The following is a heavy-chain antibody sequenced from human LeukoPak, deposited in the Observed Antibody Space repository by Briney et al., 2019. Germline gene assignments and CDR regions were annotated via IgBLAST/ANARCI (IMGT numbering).Heavy chain of an antibody. CDR2: IIPILGIA. CDR3: ARVPYYYDSSGYYFDY. D-gene: IGHD3-22*01. CDR1: GGTFSSYA. Sequence: SVKVSCKASGGTFSSYAISWVRQAPGQGLEWMGRIIPILGIANYAQKFQGRVTITADKSTSTAYMELSSLRSEDTAVYYCARVPYYYDSSGYYFDYWGQGTLVTVSS. V-gene: IGHV1-69*04. J-gene: IGHJ4*02.